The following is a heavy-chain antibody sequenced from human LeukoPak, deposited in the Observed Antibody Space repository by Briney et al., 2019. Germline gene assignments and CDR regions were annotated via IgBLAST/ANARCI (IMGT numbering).Heavy chain of an antibody. J-gene: IGHJ4*02. CDR2: ISPYNGNT. V-gene: IGHV1-18*01. D-gene: IGHD6-19*01. CDR1: GYDFTSVG. CDR3: ARAGPGSGWYFDY. Sequence: ASVKVSCKASGYDFTSVGITWVRRAPGQGLEWMGWISPYNGNTRYAQKFQGRVGMTTDTSTTTAYMELRGLRFNDTAVYYCARAGPGSGWYFDYWGQGTLVTVSS.